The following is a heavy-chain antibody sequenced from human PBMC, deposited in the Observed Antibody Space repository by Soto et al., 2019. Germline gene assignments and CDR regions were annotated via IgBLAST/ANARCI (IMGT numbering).Heavy chain of an antibody. CDR2: FDPEDGET. D-gene: IGHD3-10*01. CDR3: ATAPFTYYYGSGSLHKPIR. Sequence: ASVKVSCKVSGYTLTELSMHWVRQAPGKGLEWMGGFDPEDGETIYAQKFQGRVTMTEDTSTDTAYMELSSLRSEDTAVYYCATAPFTYYYGSGSLHKPIRWGQGTLVTVSS. J-gene: IGHJ4*02. CDR1: GYTLTELS. V-gene: IGHV1-24*01.